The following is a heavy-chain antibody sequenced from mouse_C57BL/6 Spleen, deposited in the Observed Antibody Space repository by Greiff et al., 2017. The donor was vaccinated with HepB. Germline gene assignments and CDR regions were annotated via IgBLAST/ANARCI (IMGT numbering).Heavy chain of an antibody. D-gene: IGHD1-3*01. CDR2: IDPSDSET. CDR1: GYTFTSYW. Sequence: VQLQQSGAELVRPGSSVKLSCKASGYTFTSYWMHWVKQRPIQGLEWIGNIDPSDSETHYNQKFKDKATLTVDKSSSTAYMQLSSLTSEDSAVYYCARRGNKWAYFDYWGQGTTLTVSS. CDR3: ARRGNKWAYFDY. J-gene: IGHJ2*01. V-gene: IGHV1-52*01.